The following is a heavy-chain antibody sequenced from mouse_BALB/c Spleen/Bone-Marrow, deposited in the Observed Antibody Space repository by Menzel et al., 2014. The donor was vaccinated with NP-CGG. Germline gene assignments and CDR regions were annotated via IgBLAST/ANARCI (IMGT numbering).Heavy chain of an antibody. D-gene: IGHD1-1*01. Sequence: VQLQQPGAELVKPGASVKLSCTASGFNIKDTYMHWVKQRPEQGLEWIGRIDPANGNTKYDPKFQGKATITADTSSNTAYLQLSSLTSEDTAVYYCASYYYGRYFDVWSATTTTTVSS. J-gene: IGHJ1*01. CDR1: GFNIKDTY. CDR2: IDPANGNT. CDR3: ASYYYGRYFDV. V-gene: IGHV14-3*02.